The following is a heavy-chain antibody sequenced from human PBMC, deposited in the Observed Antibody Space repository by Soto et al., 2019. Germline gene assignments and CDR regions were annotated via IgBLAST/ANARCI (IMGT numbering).Heavy chain of an antibody. V-gene: IGHV4-59*01. D-gene: IGHD3-22*01. J-gene: IGHJ6*02. CDR1: GGSISSYY. CDR2: TYYSGST. Sequence: PSETLSLTCTVSGGSISSYYWSWIRQPPGKGLEWIGYTYYSGSTNYNPSLKSRVTISVDTSKNQFSLKLSSVTAADTAVYYCARLPYYYDSSGYYSYYYYGMDVWGQGTTVTVSS. CDR3: ARLPYYYDSSGYYSYYYYGMDV.